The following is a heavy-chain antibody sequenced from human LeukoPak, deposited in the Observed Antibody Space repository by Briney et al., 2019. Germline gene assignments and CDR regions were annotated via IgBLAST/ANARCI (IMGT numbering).Heavy chain of an antibody. J-gene: IGHJ4*02. V-gene: IGHV3-23*01. CDR3: AKGAGYSGYDYPDY. CDR1: GFTFSSYA. Sequence: GGSLRLSCAASGFTFSSYAMSWVRQAPGKGLEWVSAISGGGYSTYYADSVKGRFTISRDNSKNTLYLQMNSLRAEDTAVYYCAKGAGYSGYDYPDYWGQGTLVTVSS. D-gene: IGHD5-12*01. CDR2: ISGGGYST.